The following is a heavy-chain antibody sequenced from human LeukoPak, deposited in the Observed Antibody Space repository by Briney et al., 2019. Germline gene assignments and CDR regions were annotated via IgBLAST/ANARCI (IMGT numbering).Heavy chain of an antibody. CDR3: AKEEGVGATLDY. V-gene: IGHV3-23*01. Sequence: GGTLRLSCAASGFTFSSYGMSWVRRAPGKGLEWVSAISGSGGSTYYADSVKGRFTISRDNSKNTLYLQMNSLRAEDTAVYYCAKEEGVGATLDYWGQGTLVTVSS. D-gene: IGHD1-26*01. CDR1: GFTFSSYG. CDR2: ISGSGGST. J-gene: IGHJ4*02.